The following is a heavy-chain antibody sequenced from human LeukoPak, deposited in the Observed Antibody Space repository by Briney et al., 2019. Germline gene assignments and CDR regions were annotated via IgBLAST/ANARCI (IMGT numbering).Heavy chain of an antibody. D-gene: IGHD4-17*01. Sequence: GASVKVSCKSSGYTFIDYCMHWVRLAPGQGLEWMGWINPNSGDTDYAQRFQNTVTITRDPSISTVYMAVSGLRSDDTALSYCARGATVTTGNLDYYFDYWGQGTLVTVSS. V-gene: IGHV1-2*02. CDR3: ARGATVTTGNLDYYFDY. CDR1: GYTFIDYC. CDR2: INPNSGDT. J-gene: IGHJ4*02.